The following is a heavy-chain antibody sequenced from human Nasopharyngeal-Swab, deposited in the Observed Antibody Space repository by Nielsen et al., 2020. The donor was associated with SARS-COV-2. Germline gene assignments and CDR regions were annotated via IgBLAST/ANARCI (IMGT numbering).Heavy chain of an antibody. Sequence: WIRQPPGKGLEWIGEINHSGSTNYNPSLKSRVTISVDTSKNQFSLKLSSVTAADTAVYYCARNARVTMVRGVTINARAWFDPWGQGTLVTVSS. D-gene: IGHD3-10*01. J-gene: IGHJ5*02. CDR3: ARNARVTMVRGVTINARAWFDP. V-gene: IGHV4-34*01. CDR2: INHSGST.